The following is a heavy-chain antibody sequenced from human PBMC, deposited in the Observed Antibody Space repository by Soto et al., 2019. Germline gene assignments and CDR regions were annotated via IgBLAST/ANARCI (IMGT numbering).Heavy chain of an antibody. J-gene: IGHJ4*02. V-gene: IGHV4-39*01. CDR3: ATTRRDPHPVGHFDY. CDR1: GGSISSSSYY. Sequence: SETLSLTCTVSGGSISSSSYYWGWIRQPPGKGLEWIGSIYYSGSTYYNPSLKSRVTISVDTSKNQFSLKLSSVTAADTAVYYCATTRRDPHPVGHFDYWGQGTLVTVSS. CDR2: IYYSGST. D-gene: IGHD3-16*01.